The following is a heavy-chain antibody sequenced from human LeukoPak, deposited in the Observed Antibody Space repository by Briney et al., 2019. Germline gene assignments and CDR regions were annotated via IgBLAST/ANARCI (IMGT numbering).Heavy chain of an antibody. Sequence: PSVKVSCKASGGTFSSYAISWVRQPAGQGLEWMGGIIPIFGTANYAQKFQGRVTITADESTSTAYMELSSLRSEDTAVYYCATRPALNPVWQYYFDYWGQGTLVTVSS. CDR2: IIPIFGTA. D-gene: IGHD5/OR15-5a*01. CDR3: ATRPALNPVWQYYFDY. V-gene: IGHV1-69*13. CDR1: GGTFSSYA. J-gene: IGHJ4*02.